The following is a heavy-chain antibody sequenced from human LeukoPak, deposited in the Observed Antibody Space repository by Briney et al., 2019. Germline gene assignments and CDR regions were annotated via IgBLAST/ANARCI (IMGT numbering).Heavy chain of an antibody. CDR1: GFTFSTYA. V-gene: IGHV3-23*01. Sequence: GGSLRLSCAASGFTFSTYAMSWVRQAPGKGLEWVSAISGSGAGTYYADSLKGRFTISRDNSKNTLYLQMSSLRAEDTAVYYCARIGVDTPRNNWFDPWGQGTLVTVSS. D-gene: IGHD2-2*02. CDR3: ARIGVDTPRNNWFDP. CDR2: ISGSGAGT. J-gene: IGHJ5*02.